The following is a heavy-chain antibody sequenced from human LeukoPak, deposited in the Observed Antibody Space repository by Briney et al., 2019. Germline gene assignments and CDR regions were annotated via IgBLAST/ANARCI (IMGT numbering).Heavy chain of an antibody. Sequence: PGGSLRLSCVASGFSFTTYSMHWVRQAPGKGLEWVSYISIDSTTIYYAASAKGRFTISRDNVKNSLYLQMNSLTAEDTAMYYCARDGGGYPTNFDYWGQGTLVTVSS. CDR2: ISIDSTTI. V-gene: IGHV3-48*01. D-gene: IGHD5-24*01. J-gene: IGHJ4*02. CDR3: ARDGGGYPTNFDY. CDR1: GFSFTTYS.